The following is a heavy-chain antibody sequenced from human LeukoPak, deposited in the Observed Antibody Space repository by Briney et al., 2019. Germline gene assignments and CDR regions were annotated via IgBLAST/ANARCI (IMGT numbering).Heavy chain of an antibody. V-gene: IGHV3-11*04. CDR1: GFTFSDYY. J-gene: IGHJ6*02. Sequence: GGSLRLSCAASGFTFSDYYMSWIRQAPGRGLEWVSYISSSGSTIYYADSVKGRFTISRDNSKNTLYLQMNSLRAEDTAVYYCAKDEAIAVAGTGESYYYYGMDVWGQGTTVTVSS. D-gene: IGHD6-19*01. CDR2: ISSSGSTI. CDR3: AKDEAIAVAGTGESYYYYGMDV.